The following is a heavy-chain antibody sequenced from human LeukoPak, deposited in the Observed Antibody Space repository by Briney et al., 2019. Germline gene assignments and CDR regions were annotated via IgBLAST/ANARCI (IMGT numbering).Heavy chain of an antibody. Sequence: PGGSLRLSCAVSGFTFSSYSMGWVRQAPGKGLEWVANISEDGSEKYYVDSVKGRFTISRDNAKNSLYLQMNSLRAEDTAVFNCARSSNNYYYYIDVWGKGTTVTVSS. D-gene: IGHD2/OR15-2a*01. J-gene: IGHJ6*03. V-gene: IGHV3-7*01. CDR3: ARSSNNYYYYIDV. CDR2: ISEDGSEK. CDR1: GFTFSSYS.